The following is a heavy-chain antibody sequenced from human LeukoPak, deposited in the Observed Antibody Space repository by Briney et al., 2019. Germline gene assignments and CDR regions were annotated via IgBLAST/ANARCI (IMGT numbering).Heavy chain of an antibody. CDR1: GYTFTSYA. CDR3: ARTRLWFGELFKFDP. Sequence: GASVKVSCKASGYTFTSYAMHWVRQAPGQRLEWMGWINAGNGNTKYSQKFQGRVTITRDTSASTAYMELSSLRSEDTAVYCCARTRLWFGELFKFDPWGQGTLVTVSS. V-gene: IGHV1-3*01. CDR2: INAGNGNT. J-gene: IGHJ5*02. D-gene: IGHD3-10*01.